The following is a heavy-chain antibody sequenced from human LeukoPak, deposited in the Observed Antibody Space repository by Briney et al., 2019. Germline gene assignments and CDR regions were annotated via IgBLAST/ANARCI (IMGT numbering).Heavy chain of an antibody. Sequence: GGSLKLSCAASGFTFSGSAMHWVRQASGKGLEWVGRIRSKANSYATAYAASVKGRFTISRDDSKNTAYLQMNSLKTEDTAVYYCTIAYSGSYLLGYWGQGTLVTVSS. V-gene: IGHV3-73*01. CDR2: IRSKANSYAT. D-gene: IGHD1-26*01. J-gene: IGHJ4*02. CDR1: GFTFSGSA. CDR3: TIAYSGSYLLGY.